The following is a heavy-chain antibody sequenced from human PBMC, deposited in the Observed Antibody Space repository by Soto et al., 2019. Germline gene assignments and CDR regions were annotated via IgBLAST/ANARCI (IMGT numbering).Heavy chain of an antibody. CDR2: IYYSGST. J-gene: IGHJ4*02. CDR1: GGSISSGGYY. V-gene: IGHV4-31*03. Sequence: SETLSLTCTVSGGSISSGGYYWSWIRQHPGKGLEWIGYIYYSGSTYYNPSLKSRVTISVDTSKNQFSLKLSSVTAADTAVYYCARGIRLRVEVFAYWGQGTLVTVSS. CDR3: ARGIRLRVEVFAY. D-gene: IGHD2-15*01.